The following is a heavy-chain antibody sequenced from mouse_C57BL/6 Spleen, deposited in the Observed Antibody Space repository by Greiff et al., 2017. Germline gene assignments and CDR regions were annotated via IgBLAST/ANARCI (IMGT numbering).Heavy chain of an antibody. D-gene: IGHD2-3*01. CDR1: GYTFTSYW. CDR3: ARGDDGTYYYAMDY. J-gene: IGHJ4*01. V-gene: IGHV1-64*01. CDR2: IHPNSGST. Sequence: QVQLKPPGAELVKPGASVKLSCKASGYTFTSYWMHWVKQRPGQGLEWIGMIHPNSGSTNYNEKFKSKATLTVDKSSSTAYMQLSSLTSEDSAVYYCARGDDGTYYYAMDYWGQGTSVTVSS.